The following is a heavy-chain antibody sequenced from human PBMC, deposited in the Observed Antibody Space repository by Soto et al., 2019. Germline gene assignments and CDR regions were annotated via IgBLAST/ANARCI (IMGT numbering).Heavy chain of an antibody. CDR2: ISSSSSSI. J-gene: IGHJ6*02. CDR1: GFTFSSYS. V-gene: IGHV3-48*02. D-gene: IGHD3-22*01. Sequence: EVQLVESGGGLVQPGGSLRLSCAASGFTFSSYSMNWVRQAPGKGLEWVSYISSSSSSIYYADSVKGRFTISRDNAKNAMNLQMISLSDQNTAVYYCARKNTYDYDSSGGMDDWGQGTTVTVSS. CDR3: ARKNTYDYDSSGGMDD.